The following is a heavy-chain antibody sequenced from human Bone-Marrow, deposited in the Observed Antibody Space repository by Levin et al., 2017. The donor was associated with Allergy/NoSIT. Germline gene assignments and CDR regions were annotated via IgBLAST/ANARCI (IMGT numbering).Heavy chain of an antibody. CDR1: GGSINSGSYF. CDR3: ARVLRHGLRSFDYLSGRSDFDI. V-gene: IGHV4-31*02. D-gene: IGHD3-9*01. CDR2: IYYTGST. Sequence: SETLSLTCNVSGGSINSGSYFWHWIRQHPGKGLEWIGYIYYTGSTYYNPSLQSRLTISLDTSKNHFSLKLSSVTAADTAVYYCARVLRHGLRSFDYLSGRSDFDIWGQGTMVTVSS. J-gene: IGHJ3*02.